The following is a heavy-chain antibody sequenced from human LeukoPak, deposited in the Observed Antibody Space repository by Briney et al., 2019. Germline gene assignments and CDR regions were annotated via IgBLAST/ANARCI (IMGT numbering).Heavy chain of an antibody. CDR1: GYTLTELS. CDR2: FDPEDGET. Sequence: ASVTVSCKVSGYTLTELSMHWVRQAPGKGLEWMGGFDPEDGETIYAQKFQGRVTMTEDTSTDTAYMELSSLRSEDTAVYYCATKNSGSYPYYFDYWGQGTLVTVSS. D-gene: IGHD1-26*01. J-gene: IGHJ4*02. CDR3: ATKNSGSYPYYFDY. V-gene: IGHV1-24*01.